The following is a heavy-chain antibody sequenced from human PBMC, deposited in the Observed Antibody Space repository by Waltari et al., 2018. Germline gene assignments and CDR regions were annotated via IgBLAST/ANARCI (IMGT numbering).Heavy chain of an antibody. Sequence: QVQLQESGPGLVKPSETLSLTCAVSGYSISSGYYWGWIRQPPGKGLEWIGYIYYSGSTNYNPSLKSRVTISVDTSKNQFSLKLSSVTAADTAVYYCARSVAGAGIFDYWGQGTLVTVSS. CDR2: IYYSGST. V-gene: IGHV4-61*01. D-gene: IGHD6-19*01. J-gene: IGHJ4*02. CDR3: ARSVAGAGIFDY. CDR1: GYSISSGYY.